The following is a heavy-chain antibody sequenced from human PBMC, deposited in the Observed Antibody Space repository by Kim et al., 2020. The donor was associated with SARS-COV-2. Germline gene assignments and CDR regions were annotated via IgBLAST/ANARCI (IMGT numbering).Heavy chain of an antibody. CDR3: ASQWLTPGMAY. Sequence: ASVKVSCKVSGYMFSDLFMHWVRQAPGKGLEWMGSFEPADGETVYSQTFQGRLTLTEDTSTNTAYLELRSLTLQDTAIYYCASQWLTPGMAYWGQGTLVTVSS. J-gene: IGHJ4*02. D-gene: IGHD6-19*01. CDR1: GYMFSDLF. CDR2: FEPADGET. V-gene: IGHV1-24*01.